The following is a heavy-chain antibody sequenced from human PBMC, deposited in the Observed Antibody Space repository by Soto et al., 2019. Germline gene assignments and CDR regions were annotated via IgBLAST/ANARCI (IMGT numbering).Heavy chain of an antibody. V-gene: IGHV4-39*01. CDR3: ARHVEDDSSGYYYVPPFDY. Sequence: QLQLQESGPGLVKPSETLSLTCTVSGGSISSSSYYWGWIRQPPGKGLEWIGTIYYSGSTYYNPYLKSRVTISVDTSKNQFSLKLSSVTAADTAVYYCARHVEDDSSGYYYVPPFDYWGQGTLVTVSS. CDR2: IYYSGST. D-gene: IGHD3-22*01. J-gene: IGHJ4*02. CDR1: GGSISSSSYY.